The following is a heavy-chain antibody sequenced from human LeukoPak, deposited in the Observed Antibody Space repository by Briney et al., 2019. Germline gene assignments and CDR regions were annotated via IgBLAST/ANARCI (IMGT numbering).Heavy chain of an antibody. Sequence: GESLKISCKGSGYSFTTYWIGWVRQMPGKGLEWMGIIYPADSDTKYSPSFQGQVTISADKSISTAYLQWSSLKASDAAIYYCARRAPSQIWFDPWGQGTLVTVSS. J-gene: IGHJ5*02. CDR1: GYSFTTYW. CDR3: ARRAPSQIWFDP. CDR2: IYPADSDT. V-gene: IGHV5-51*01.